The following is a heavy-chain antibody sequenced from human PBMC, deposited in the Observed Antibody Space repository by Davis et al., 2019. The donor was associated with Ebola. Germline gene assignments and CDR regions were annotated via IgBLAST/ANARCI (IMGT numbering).Heavy chain of an antibody. CDR3: ARSLEQTTDIVVAGDWFDP. J-gene: IGHJ5*02. D-gene: IGHD2-15*01. CDR2: IHYSGST. CDR1: GGSISSHY. V-gene: IGHV4-59*11. Sequence: SETLSLTCTVSGGSISSHYWTWIRQPPGKGLEWIGHIHYSGSTHYNPSLKSRVTTSVDTSKNQFSLSLSSVTAADTAVYYCARSLEQTTDIVVAGDWFDPWGQGTLVTVSS.